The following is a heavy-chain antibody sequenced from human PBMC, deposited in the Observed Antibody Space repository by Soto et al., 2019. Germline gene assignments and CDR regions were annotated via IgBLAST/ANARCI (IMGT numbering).Heavy chain of an antibody. CDR3: ARDPSHAPLRFFDY. J-gene: IGHJ4*02. V-gene: IGHV3-11*01. D-gene: IGHD3-3*01. CDR2: ISFSDSTI. CDR1: GFRFSDYY. Sequence: QVQLVESGGGLVKPGGSLRLSCAVSGFRFSDYYMSWVRQAPGKGLEWVSYISFSDSTIHYADSVKGRFTISRDNAKNSLYLQMNSLRAEDTAVYYCARDPSHAPLRFFDYWGQGTLVSVSS.